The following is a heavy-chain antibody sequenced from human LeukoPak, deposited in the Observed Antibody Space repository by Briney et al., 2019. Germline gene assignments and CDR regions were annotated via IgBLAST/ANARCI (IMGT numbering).Heavy chain of an antibody. J-gene: IGHJ4*02. V-gene: IGHV4-34*01. CDR1: GGSLSGCY. CDR2: INHSGST. Sequence: SETLSLTCAVYGGSLSGCYWSWIRQPPGKGLEWLGEINHSGSTNYNPSHKSRVTISVDTSKNQFSLKLSSVTAADTAVYYCARGRLVRQSFDYWGQGTLVTVSS. D-gene: IGHD1-1*01. CDR3: ARGRLVRQSFDY.